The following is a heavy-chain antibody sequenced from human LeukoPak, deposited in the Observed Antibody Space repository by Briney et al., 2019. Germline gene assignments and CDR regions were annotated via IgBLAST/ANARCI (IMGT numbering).Heavy chain of an antibody. D-gene: IGHD5-12*01. CDR2: ISGSGGRT. CDR3: AKGATIDYYYYGMDV. J-gene: IGHJ6*02. Sequence: GGSLRLSCAASGFTFSSYAMSWVRQAPGEGLEWVSAISGSGGRTYYADSVKDRFTISRDNSKNTLYLQMNSLRAEDTAVYYCAKGATIDYYYYGMDVWGQGTTVTVSS. V-gene: IGHV3-23*01. CDR1: GFTFSSYA.